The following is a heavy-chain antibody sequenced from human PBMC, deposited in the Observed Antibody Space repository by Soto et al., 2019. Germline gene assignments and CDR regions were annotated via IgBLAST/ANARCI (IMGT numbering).Heavy chain of an antibody. J-gene: IGHJ3*02. CDR1: GFTFSSKW. V-gene: IGHV3-7*04. D-gene: IGHD1-1*01. CDR3: ARGSNWAYDI. Sequence: EVQLVESGGGLVQPGGSLRLSCAASGFTFSSKWMNWVRQAPGKGLEGVAYIRPDGSEKSSVNSVTGRFTISRDNAKNLLYLQMNSLRVEDTAVYYCARGSNWAYDIWGQGTMVTVSS. CDR2: IRPDGSEK.